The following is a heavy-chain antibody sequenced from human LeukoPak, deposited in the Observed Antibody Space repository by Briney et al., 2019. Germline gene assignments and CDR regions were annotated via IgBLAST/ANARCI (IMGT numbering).Heavy chain of an antibody. J-gene: IGHJ5*02. CDR3: ARHRRITGTTSAWFDP. CDR1: GGSISSGAYY. CDR2: INNSGST. V-gene: IGHV4-39*01. Sequence: SETLSLTCIVSGGSISSGAYYWAWIRQPPGKGLEWIVTINNSGSTFYNPSLKSRVTISVDTSKNQFSLKLSSVTAADTAVYYCARHRRITGTTSAWFDPWGQGTLVTVSS. D-gene: IGHD1-20*01.